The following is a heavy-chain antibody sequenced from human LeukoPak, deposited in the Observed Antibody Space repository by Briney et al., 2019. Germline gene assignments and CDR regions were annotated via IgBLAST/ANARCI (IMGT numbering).Heavy chain of an antibody. CDR2: ITSSGTYI. CDR1: GFTFNVFH. J-gene: IGHJ4*01. CDR3: ARASGGWDLDY. V-gene: IGHV3-21*01. D-gene: IGHD1-26*01. Sequence: GGSLRLSCAASGFTFNVFHMNWVRQAPGKGLEWISSITSSGTYITYADSIQGRFTISRDNAKNSLYLQMNSLRADDTALYYCARASGGWDLDYWGHGTLVIVSS.